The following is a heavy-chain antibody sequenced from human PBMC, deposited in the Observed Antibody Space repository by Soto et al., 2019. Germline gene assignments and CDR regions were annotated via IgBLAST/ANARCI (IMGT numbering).Heavy chain of an antibody. CDR3: ATALLEPSYYYYYGMDV. V-gene: IGHV1-18*01. D-gene: IGHD3-3*01. J-gene: IGHJ6*02. Sequence: ASVKVSCKASGYTFTSYGISWVRQAPGQGLEWMGWISAYNGNTNYAQKLQGRVTMTTDTSTSTAYMELRSLRSDDTAVYYCATALLEPSYYYYYGMDVWGQGTTVTVSS. CDR1: GYTFTSYG. CDR2: ISAYNGNT.